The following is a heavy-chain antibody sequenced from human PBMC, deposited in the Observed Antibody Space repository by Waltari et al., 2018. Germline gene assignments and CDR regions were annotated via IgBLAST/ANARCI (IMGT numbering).Heavy chain of an antibody. CDR3: ASLEGTTVIGGY. Sequence: EVQLVESGGGLVQSGGSLRLSCTAPGFSFSNYDMNWVRQAPGKGLEWVSYISSGGSTIYYADSMKGRFTVSRDNAKNSVHLQMNSLRAGDTAMYYCASLEGTTVIGGYWGQGTLVTVSS. D-gene: IGHD2-21*01. J-gene: IGHJ4*02. V-gene: IGHV3-48*04. CDR1: GFSFSNYD. CDR2: ISSGGSTI.